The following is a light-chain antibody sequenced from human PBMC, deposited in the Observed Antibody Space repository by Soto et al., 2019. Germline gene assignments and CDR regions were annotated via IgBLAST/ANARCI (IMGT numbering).Light chain of an antibody. CDR1: QSVSSN. CDR3: QQYNNWWT. V-gene: IGKV3-15*01. J-gene: IGKJ1*01. CDR2: GAS. Sequence: EIVMTQSPATLSVSPGERATLHCRASQSVSSNLGWYQHKPGQAPRLLIYGASTRATGIPARFSGSGSGTDFTLTISGLQSEDFAVYYCQQYNNWWTFGQGTKVEI.